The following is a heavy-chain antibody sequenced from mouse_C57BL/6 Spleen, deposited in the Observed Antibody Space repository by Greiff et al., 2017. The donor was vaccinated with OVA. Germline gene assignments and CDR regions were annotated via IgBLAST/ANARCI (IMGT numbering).Heavy chain of an antibody. J-gene: IGHJ4*01. CDR3: AQWLRRRGYYAMDY. V-gene: IGHV1-18*01. D-gene: IGHD2-2*01. CDR1: GYTFTDYN. Sequence: EVQLQQSGPELVKPGASVKIPCKASGYTFTDYNMDWVKQSHGKSLEWIGDINPNNGGTIYNQKFKGKATLTVDTSSSTAYMELRSLTSEDTAVYYGAQWLRRRGYYAMDYWGQGTSVTVSS. CDR2: INPNNGGT.